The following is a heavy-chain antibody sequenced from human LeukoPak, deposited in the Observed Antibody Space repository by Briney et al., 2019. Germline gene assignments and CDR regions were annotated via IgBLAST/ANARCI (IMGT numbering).Heavy chain of an antibody. J-gene: IGHJ2*01. D-gene: IGHD5/OR15-5a*01. Sequence: PSETLSLICTVSGGSISTPDSYWGWIRQPPGKGLEWIGNVFYSGTTSYNPSLKSRVTISVDTSKNQLSLKLNYVTAADTVMYYCARPVVSTITRNDWYFDLWGRGSLVTVSS. CDR2: VFYSGTT. CDR1: GGSISTPDSY. CDR3: ARPVVSTITRNDWYFDL. V-gene: IGHV4-39*01.